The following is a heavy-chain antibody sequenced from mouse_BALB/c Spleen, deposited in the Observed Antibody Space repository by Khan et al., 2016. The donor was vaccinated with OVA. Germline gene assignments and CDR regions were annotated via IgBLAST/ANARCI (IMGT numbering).Heavy chain of an antibody. V-gene: IGHV3-1*02. CDR1: GYSITSGYS. Sequence: EVQLQESGPDLVKPSQSLSLTCTVTGYSITSGYSWHWIRQFPGNKLEWMGYIKYSGSTNYNPSLKSRISITRDTSKNQFFLQLKSVTTEDTATYYCARSGTTVVAYWYFDFWGAGTTVTVSS. D-gene: IGHD1-1*01. CDR2: IKYSGST. J-gene: IGHJ1*01. CDR3: ARSGTTVVAYWYFDF.